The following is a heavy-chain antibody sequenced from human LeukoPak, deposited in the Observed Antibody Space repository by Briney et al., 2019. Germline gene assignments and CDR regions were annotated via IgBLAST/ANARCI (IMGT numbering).Heavy chain of an antibody. D-gene: IGHD3-3*02. CDR2: IFYAGNT. CDR3: ARDSIPLAFDV. V-gene: IGHV4-39*02. Sequence: SETLSLTCTVSGGSISSSGYYWGWVRQPPGKGLEWIGTIFYAGNTYYNPSLKSRVTMSVDTSKNQFSLKLTSVTPADTAVYYCARDSIPLAFDVWGQGTMAAVSS. CDR1: GGSISSSGYY. J-gene: IGHJ3*01.